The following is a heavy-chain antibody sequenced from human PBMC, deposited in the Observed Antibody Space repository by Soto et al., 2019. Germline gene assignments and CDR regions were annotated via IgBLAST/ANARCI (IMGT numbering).Heavy chain of an antibody. Sequence: EVQLVESGGDLVQPGGSLTLSCAASGFSFSGSAMHWVRQASGKGLEWVGRIRSKANRYATAYAASVKGRFTISRDDSKNTADLQMNSLQTDDSAVYYCTTQEIVGATGYWGQGSLVTVSS. CDR3: TTQEIVGATGY. CDR1: GFSFSGSA. V-gene: IGHV3-73*02. CDR2: IRSKANRYAT. D-gene: IGHD1-26*01. J-gene: IGHJ4*02.